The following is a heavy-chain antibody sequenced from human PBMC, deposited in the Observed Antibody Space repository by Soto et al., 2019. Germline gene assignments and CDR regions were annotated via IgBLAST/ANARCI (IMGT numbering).Heavy chain of an antibody. CDR3: ARGRDGSGYYFGFAWSRPNWFDP. CDR1: WVLQWLL. D-gene: IGHD3-22*01. CDR2: INHSGST. Sequence: SETLSHLRCLWWVLQWLLLELDPPAPGKGLEWIGEINHSGSTNYNPSLKSRATISVDTSKNQFSLKLSSVTAADTAVYYCARGRDGSGYYFGFAWSRPNWFDPWGQGTLVTVSS. V-gene: IGHV4-34*01. J-gene: IGHJ5*02.